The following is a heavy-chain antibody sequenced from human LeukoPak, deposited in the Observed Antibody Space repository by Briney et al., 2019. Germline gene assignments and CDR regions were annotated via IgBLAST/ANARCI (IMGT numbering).Heavy chain of an antibody. CDR2: ISYDGSNK. CDR3: ARPSSGWYAEYFQH. CDR1: GFTFSSYA. J-gene: IGHJ1*01. Sequence: PGGSLRLSCAASGFTFSSYAMHWVGQPPGKGLEWGAVISYDGSNKYYADSVKGRFTISRDNSKNTLYLQMNSLRAEDTAEYYCARPSSGWYAEYFQHWGQGTLVTVSS. D-gene: IGHD6-19*01. V-gene: IGHV3-30*04.